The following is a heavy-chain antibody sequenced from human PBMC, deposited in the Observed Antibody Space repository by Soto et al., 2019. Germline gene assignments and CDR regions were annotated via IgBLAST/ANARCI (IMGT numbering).Heavy chain of an antibody. Sequence: GASVKVSCKASGGTFSSYAISWVRQAPGQGLEWMGGIIPIFGTANYAQKFQGRVTITADESTSTAYMELSSLRSEDTAVYYCARDMAYGSGSLYPNLCGMDVWGQGTTVTVSS. V-gene: IGHV1-69*13. CDR3: ARDMAYGSGSLYPNLCGMDV. D-gene: IGHD3-10*01. CDR2: IIPIFGTA. J-gene: IGHJ6*02. CDR1: GGTFSSYA.